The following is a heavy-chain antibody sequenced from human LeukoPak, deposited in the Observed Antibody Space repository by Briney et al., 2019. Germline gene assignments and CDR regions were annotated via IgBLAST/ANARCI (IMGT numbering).Heavy chain of an antibody. CDR1: GFSFSTYG. CDR3: ARDSSYSFDY. J-gene: IGHJ4*02. D-gene: IGHD3-10*01. CDR2: ISPDESNE. V-gene: IGHV3-30*03. Sequence: GGSLRLSCAASGFSFSTYGVHWVRQAPGKGLEWVALISPDESNEYYADSVKGRFTISRDNSKNTVYLQMNSLRADDTSVYYCARDSSYSFDYWGQGTLVTVSS.